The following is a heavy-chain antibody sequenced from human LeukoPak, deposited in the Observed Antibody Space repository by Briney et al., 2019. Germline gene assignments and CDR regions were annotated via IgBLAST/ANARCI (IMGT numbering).Heavy chain of an antibody. Sequence: PGGSLRLSCAASGFTFDDYAMHWVRQAPGKGLEWVSGISWNSGSIGYADSVKGRFTISRDNAKNSLYLQMNSLRAEDTALYYCAKASPVYYDSSGYSGSGFDYWGQGTLVTVSS. J-gene: IGHJ4*02. CDR2: ISWNSGSI. CDR1: GFTFDDYA. CDR3: AKASPVYYDSSGYSGSGFDY. D-gene: IGHD3-22*01. V-gene: IGHV3-9*01.